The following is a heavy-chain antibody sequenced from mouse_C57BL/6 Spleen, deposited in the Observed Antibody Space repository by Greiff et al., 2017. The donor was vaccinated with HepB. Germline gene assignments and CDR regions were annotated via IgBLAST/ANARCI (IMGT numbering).Heavy chain of an antibody. Sequence: VQLQQSGAELARPGASVKLSCKASGYTFTSYGISWVKQRTGQGLEWIGEIYPRSGNTYYNEKFKGKATLTADKSSSTAYMELRSLTSEDSAVYFCARFYDYDAVLAYWGQGTLVTVSA. CDR3: ARFYDYDAVLAY. V-gene: IGHV1-81*01. D-gene: IGHD2-4*01. CDR2: IYPRSGNT. CDR1: GYTFTSYG. J-gene: IGHJ3*01.